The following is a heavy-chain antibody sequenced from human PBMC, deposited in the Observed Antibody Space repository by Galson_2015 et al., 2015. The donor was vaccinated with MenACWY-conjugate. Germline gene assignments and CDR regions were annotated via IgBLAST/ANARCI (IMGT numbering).Heavy chain of an antibody. CDR3: AESRGASFYFDS. Sequence: SLRLSCAASGFIFNTYWMHWVRQAPGKGLVWVSRINPRGSSTTYADSVKDRFTISRDNAKNTLYLQMNSLRPEDTAVFYCAESRGASFYFDSWSQGTLVTVSS. V-gene: IGHV3-74*01. D-gene: IGHD1-26*01. J-gene: IGHJ4*02. CDR2: INPRGSST. CDR1: GFIFNTYW.